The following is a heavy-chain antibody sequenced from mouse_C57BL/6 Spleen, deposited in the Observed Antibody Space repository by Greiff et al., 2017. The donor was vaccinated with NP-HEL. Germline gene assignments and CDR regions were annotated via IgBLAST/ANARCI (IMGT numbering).Heavy chain of an antibody. CDR1: GYTFTSYW. CDR3: ELTGTRYYFDY. D-gene: IGHD4-1*01. Sequence: LVESGTELVKPGASVKLSCKASGYTFTSYWMHWVKQRPGQGLEWIGNINPSNGGTNYNEKFKSKATLTVDKSSSTAYMQLSSLTSEDSAVYYCELTGTRYYFDYWGQGTTLTVSS. CDR2: INPSNGGT. J-gene: IGHJ2*01. V-gene: IGHV1-53*01.